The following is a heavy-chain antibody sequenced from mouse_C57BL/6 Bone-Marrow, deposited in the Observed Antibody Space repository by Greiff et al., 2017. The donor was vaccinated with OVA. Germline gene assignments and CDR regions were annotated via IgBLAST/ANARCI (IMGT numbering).Heavy chain of an antibody. D-gene: IGHD1-1*01. V-gene: IGHV1-82*01. CDR3: GRHEDDCYASYYDY. CDR1: GYAFSSSW. CDR2: IYPGDGDT. Sequence: VQLQQSGPELVKPGASVKISCKASGYAFSSSWMNWVKQRPGKGLEWIGRIYPGDGDTHYNGKFKGKAPLTADKSSSTAYMQLSSLASEDSAVYLEGRHEDDCYASYYDYGGQGNTLTVSS. J-gene: IGHJ2*01.